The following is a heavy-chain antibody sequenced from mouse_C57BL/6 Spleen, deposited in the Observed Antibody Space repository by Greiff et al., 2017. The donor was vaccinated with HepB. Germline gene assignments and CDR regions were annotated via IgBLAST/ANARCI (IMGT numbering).Heavy chain of an antibody. CDR3: ARRYYGSSYGYFDV. Sequence: QVQLKQPGAELVKPGASVKLSCKASGYTFTSYWMQWVKQRPGQGLEWIGEIDPSDSYTNYNQKFKGKATLTVDTSSSTAYMQLSSLTSEDSAVYYCARRYYGSSYGYFDVWGTGTTVTVSS. CDR1: GYTFTSYW. J-gene: IGHJ1*03. CDR2: IDPSDSYT. D-gene: IGHD1-1*01. V-gene: IGHV1-50*01.